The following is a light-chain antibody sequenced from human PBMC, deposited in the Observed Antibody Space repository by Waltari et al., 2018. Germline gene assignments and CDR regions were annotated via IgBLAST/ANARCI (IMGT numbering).Light chain of an antibody. CDR1: ISNIGSHF. J-gene: IGLJ3*02. Sequence: QSVVTQPPSVSGTPGQRVTISCSGSISNIGSHFVTWYQHVPGTAPKLLIYRDSPRPAGVPDRVSGSKSGTSASLAISGLLSEDEADYYCAPWDGRLNGWVFGGGTKLTVL. CDR3: APWDGRLNGWV. CDR2: RDS. V-gene: IGLV1-44*01.